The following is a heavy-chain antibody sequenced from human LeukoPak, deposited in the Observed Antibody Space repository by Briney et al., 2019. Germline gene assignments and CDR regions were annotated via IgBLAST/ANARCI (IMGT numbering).Heavy chain of an antibody. D-gene: IGHD3-10*01. CDR1: GYSISSGYY. V-gene: IGHV4-38-2*02. CDR2: IYHSGST. J-gene: IGHJ4*02. Sequence: KSSETLSLTCTVSGYSISSGYYWGWIRQPPGKGLEWIGSIYHSGSTYYNPSLKSRVTISVDTSKNQFSLKLSSVTAADTAVYYCTVLLWFGELSYYFDYWGQGTLVTVSS. CDR3: TVLLWFGELSYYFDY.